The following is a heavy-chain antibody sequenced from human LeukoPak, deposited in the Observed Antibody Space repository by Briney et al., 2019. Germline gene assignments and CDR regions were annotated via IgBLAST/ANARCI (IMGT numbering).Heavy chain of an antibody. CDR3: ARAGDSSGYYYLLVQH. Sequence: PSETLSLACTVSGGSISSSSYYWGWIRQPPGKGLEWIGSIYYSGSTYYNPSLKSRVTISVDTSKNQFSLKLSSATAADTAVYYCARAGDSSGYYYLLVQHWGQGTLVTVSS. D-gene: IGHD3-22*01. J-gene: IGHJ1*01. CDR2: IYYSGST. CDR1: GGSISSSSYY. V-gene: IGHV4-39*07.